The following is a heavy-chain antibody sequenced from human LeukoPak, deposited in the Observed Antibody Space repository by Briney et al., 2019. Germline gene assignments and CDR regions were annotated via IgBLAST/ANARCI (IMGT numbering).Heavy chain of an antibody. D-gene: IGHD2-15*01. Sequence: KPSGTLSLTCAVSGGSFSSSNWWSWVRQPPGKGLEWIGEIYHSGSTNYNPSLKSRVTISVDKSKNQFSLKLSSVTAADTAVYYCARDRYCSGGSCYKAFDFWGQGTMVTVSS. V-gene: IGHV4-4*02. CDR2: IYHSGST. CDR3: ARDRYCSGGSCYKAFDF. J-gene: IGHJ3*01. CDR1: GGSFSSSNW.